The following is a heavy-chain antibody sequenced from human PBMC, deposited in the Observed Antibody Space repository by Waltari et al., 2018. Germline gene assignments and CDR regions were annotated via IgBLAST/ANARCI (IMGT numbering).Heavy chain of an antibody. CDR3: AKSAAATIRFWYFDL. CDR2: IGVSGVTI. Sequence: EVQLVESGGGLVQPGGSLRLSCAASGLPFSSYAMSWVRQSPGKGLEWVSSIGVSGVTIFYEDSVKGRFTTSRDNSKNTLYLQMDSLRAEDTAIYYCAKSAAATIRFWYFDLWGRGTLVTVSS. CDR1: GLPFSSYA. V-gene: IGHV3-23*04. J-gene: IGHJ2*01. D-gene: IGHD6-13*01.